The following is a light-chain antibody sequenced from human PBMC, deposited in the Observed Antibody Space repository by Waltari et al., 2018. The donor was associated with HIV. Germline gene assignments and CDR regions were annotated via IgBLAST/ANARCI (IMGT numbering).Light chain of an antibody. CDR2: DVS. CDR3: SSYTTTFI. J-gene: IGLJ2*01. CDR1: TSDIGPSHS. Sequence: QSALTQPASMSGSPGQSITISCAGPTSDIGPSHSVSCYQQYTDRAPKLIIYDVSYRPSGVDSRFSGSKSGNTASLTISDLRSDDEAVYYCSSYTTTFIFGAGTKVDVL. V-gene: IGLV2-14*03.